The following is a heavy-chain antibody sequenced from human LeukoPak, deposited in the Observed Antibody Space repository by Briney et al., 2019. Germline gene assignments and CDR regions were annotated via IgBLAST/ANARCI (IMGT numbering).Heavy chain of an antibody. Sequence: GGSLRLSCAASGFTFSSYAMSWVRQAPGKGLEWVSAVSGSGGSTYYADSVKGRFTISRDNSKNTLYLQMNSLRAEDTAVYYCAKRPVGATSEYFQHWGQGTLVTVSS. CDR2: VSGSGGST. V-gene: IGHV3-23*01. D-gene: IGHD1-26*01. CDR1: GFTFSSYA. J-gene: IGHJ1*01. CDR3: AKRPVGATSEYFQH.